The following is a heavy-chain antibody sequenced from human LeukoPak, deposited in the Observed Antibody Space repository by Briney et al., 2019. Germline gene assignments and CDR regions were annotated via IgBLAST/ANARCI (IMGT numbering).Heavy chain of an antibody. CDR1: GGSISSGGYY. CDR2: IYYSGST. Sequence: PSQTLSLTCTVPGGSISSGGYYWSWIRQHPGKGLEWIGYIYYSGSTYYNPSLKSRVTISVDTSKNQFSLKLSSVTAADTAGYYCARTGGDIVATSFNYWGQGTLVTVSS. CDR3: ARTGGDIVATSFNY. D-gene: IGHD5-12*01. J-gene: IGHJ4*02. V-gene: IGHV4-31*03.